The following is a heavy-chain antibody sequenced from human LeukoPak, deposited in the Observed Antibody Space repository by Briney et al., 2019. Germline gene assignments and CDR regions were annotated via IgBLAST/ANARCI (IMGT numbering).Heavy chain of an antibody. D-gene: IGHD5-18*01. Sequence: PGGSLRLSCAASGFTFSSYWMHWVRQAPGKGLEWVSVIYSGGSTYYADSVKGRFTISRDNSKNTLYLQMNSLRAEDTAVYYCARGLGYSYGYEWGQGTLVTVSS. CDR1: GFTFSSYW. V-gene: IGHV3-53*01. CDR3: ARGLGYSYGYE. J-gene: IGHJ4*02. CDR2: IYSGGST.